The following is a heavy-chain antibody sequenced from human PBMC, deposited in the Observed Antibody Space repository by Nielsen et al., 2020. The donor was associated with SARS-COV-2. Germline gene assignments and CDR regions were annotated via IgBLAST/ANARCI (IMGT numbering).Heavy chain of an antibody. CDR3: ARFTAGAAMVD. D-gene: IGHD5-18*01. CDR1: GFTVSSNY. Sequence: ESLKISCAASGFTVSSNYMSWVRQPPGKGLEWIGEIYHSGSTNYNPSLKSRVTISVDKSKNQFSLKLSSVTAADTAVYYCARFTAGAAMVDWGQGTLVTVSS. CDR2: IYHSGST. J-gene: IGHJ4*02. V-gene: IGHV4/OR15-8*01.